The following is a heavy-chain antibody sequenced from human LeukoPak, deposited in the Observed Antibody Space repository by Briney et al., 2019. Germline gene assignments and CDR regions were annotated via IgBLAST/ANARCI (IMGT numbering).Heavy chain of an antibody. D-gene: IGHD1-26*01. V-gene: IGHV3-74*01. CDR2: IKSGGSST. J-gene: IGHJ4*02. Sequence: GGSLKLSCAASGFIFSSHWMHWVRQVPGKGLVWVSRIKSGGSSTTYADSVKGRFTVSRDNAKNTVYLQMNSLRAEDTAVYHCAREVSGSYYFDYWGQGTLVTVSS. CDR3: AREVSGSYYFDY. CDR1: GFIFSSHW.